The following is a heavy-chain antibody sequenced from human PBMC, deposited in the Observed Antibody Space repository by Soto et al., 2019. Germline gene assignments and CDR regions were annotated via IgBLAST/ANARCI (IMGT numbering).Heavy chain of an antibody. D-gene: IGHD3-10*01. J-gene: IGHJ4*02. CDR1: GFTFSSYA. CDR3: AKTREAYYYGSGSYPYFDY. CDR2: ISGSGGST. Sequence: GGSLRLSCAASGFTFSSYAMSWVRQAPGKGLEWVSAISGSGGSTYYADSVKGRFTISRDNSKNTLYLQMNSLRAEDTAVYYCAKTREAYYYGSGSYPYFDYWGQGTLVTVSS. V-gene: IGHV3-23*01.